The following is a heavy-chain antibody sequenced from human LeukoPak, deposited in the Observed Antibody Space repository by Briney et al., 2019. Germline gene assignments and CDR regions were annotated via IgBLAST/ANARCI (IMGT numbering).Heavy chain of an antibody. V-gene: IGHV3-66*01. J-gene: IGHJ4*02. CDR3: ERTMTGGLII. CDR1: GFSVSNNY. Sequence: HPGGSLRLSCAVSGFSVSNNYLSWVRQAPGKGLEWVSVIYSGGSTYYADSVKGRFIISRDNSKNTVNLQMNSLRDEDTAVYYCERTMTGGLIIWGQGTQVTVSS. D-gene: IGHD3-10*01. CDR2: IYSGGST.